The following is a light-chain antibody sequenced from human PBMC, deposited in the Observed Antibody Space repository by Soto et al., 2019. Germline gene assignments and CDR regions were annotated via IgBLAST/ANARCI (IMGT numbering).Light chain of an antibody. CDR3: QQYNNWPPVT. Sequence: EIVMTQSPATLSVSPGERATLSCRASQSVYNNLAGYQQKPGQAPRLLIYGASTRATGIPARFSGSGSGTEFTLTIGSLQSEDFAVYYCQQYNNWPPVTFGPGTKVDI. V-gene: IGKV3-15*01. CDR2: GAS. J-gene: IGKJ3*01. CDR1: QSVYNN.